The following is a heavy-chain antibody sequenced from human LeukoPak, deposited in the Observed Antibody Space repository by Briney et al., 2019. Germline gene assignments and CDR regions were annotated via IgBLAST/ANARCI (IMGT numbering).Heavy chain of an antibody. D-gene: IGHD3-3*01. CDR3: ARARSPTYYDFWSGSVYYYGMDV. Sequence: SQTLSLTCTVSGGSISSGGYYWSWIRQHPGKGPEWIGYIYYSGSTYYNPSLKSRVTISVDTSKNQFSLKLSSVTAADTAVYYCARARSPTYYDFWSGSVYYYGMDVWGQGTTVTVSS. V-gene: IGHV4-31*03. CDR2: IYYSGST. J-gene: IGHJ6*02. CDR1: GGSISSGGYY.